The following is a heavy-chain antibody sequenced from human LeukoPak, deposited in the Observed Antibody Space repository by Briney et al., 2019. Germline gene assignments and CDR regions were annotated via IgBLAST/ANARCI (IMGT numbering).Heavy chain of an antibody. Sequence: SVKVSCKASGGTFSSYAISWVRQAPGQGLEWMGGIIPIFGTANYAQKFQGRVTITADESTSTAYMELSSLRSEDTAVYYCALIAVDWQQPFDYWGQGTLVTVSS. CDR2: IIPIFGTA. J-gene: IGHJ4*02. V-gene: IGHV1-69*01. CDR3: ALIAVDWQQPFDY. D-gene: IGHD6-13*01. CDR1: GGTFSSYA.